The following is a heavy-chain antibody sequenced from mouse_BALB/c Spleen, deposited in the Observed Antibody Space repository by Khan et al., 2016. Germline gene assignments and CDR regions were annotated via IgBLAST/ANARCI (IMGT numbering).Heavy chain of an antibody. CDR2: ARNKANGFTA. CDR1: GFTFTDYY. J-gene: IGHJ1*01. Sequence: EVELVESGGGLVQPGGSLRLSCTTSGFTFTDYYMSWVRQPPGEALEWLGFARNKANGFTAEYSASVKVRFTISRDNSQRILYLQMNTRRPVDSATYYCAIDLTDDYYWYLDVWGAGTTVTVSS. D-gene: IGHD2-4*01. CDR3: AIDLTDDYYWYLDV. V-gene: IGHV7-3*02.